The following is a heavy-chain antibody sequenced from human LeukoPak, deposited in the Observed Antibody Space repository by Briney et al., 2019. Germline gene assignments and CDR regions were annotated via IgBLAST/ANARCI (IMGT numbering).Heavy chain of an antibody. Sequence: GGSLLLSCTASGFIFGDYSMGWVRQAPGKGLECISYIDRSGDIIYYAGSMKGRFTISRDNARNSLYLQMNSLRVEDTAVYYCVRLGGGSYFDNWGQGTLVTVSS. CDR1: GFIFGDYS. CDR2: IDRSGDII. V-gene: IGHV3-11*01. D-gene: IGHD1-26*01. J-gene: IGHJ4*02. CDR3: VRLGGGSYFDN.